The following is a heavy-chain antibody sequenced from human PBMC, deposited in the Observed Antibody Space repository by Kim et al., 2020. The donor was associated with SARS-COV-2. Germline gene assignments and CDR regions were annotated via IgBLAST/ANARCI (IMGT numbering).Heavy chain of an antibody. CDR1: GFTFSDYY. CDR3: AVSYDSSGYGIDY. V-gene: IGHV3-11*03. D-gene: IGHD3-22*01. CDR2: ISSSSSYT. Sequence: GGSLRLSCAASGFTFSDYYMSWIRQAPGKGLEWVSYISSSSSYTNYADSVKGRFTISRDNAKNSLYLQMNSLRAEDTAVYYCAVSYDSSGYGIDYWGQGTLVTVSS. J-gene: IGHJ4*02.